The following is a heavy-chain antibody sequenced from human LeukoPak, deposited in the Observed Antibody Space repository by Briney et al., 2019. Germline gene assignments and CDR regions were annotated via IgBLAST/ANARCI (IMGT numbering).Heavy chain of an antibody. D-gene: IGHD3-22*01. V-gene: IGHV3-30*01. CDR3: ARVGDTYYYDSSGYPFDY. CDR2: ISYDGSNK. CDR1: GFTFSSYA. J-gene: IGHJ4*02. Sequence: GGSLRLSCAASGFTFSSYAMHWVRQAPGKGLEWVAVISYDGSNKYYADSVKGRFTISRDNSKNTPYLQMNSLRAEDTAVYYCARVGDTYYYDSSGYPFDYWGQGTLVTVSS.